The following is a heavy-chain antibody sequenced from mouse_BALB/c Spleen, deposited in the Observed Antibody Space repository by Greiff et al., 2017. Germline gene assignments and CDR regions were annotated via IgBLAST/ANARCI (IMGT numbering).Heavy chain of an antibody. J-gene: IGHJ3*01. D-gene: IGHD3-2*02. CDR3: ARDQGSPFAY. CDR2: IWAGGST. V-gene: IGHV2-9*02. Sequence: VKLVESGPGLVAPSQSLSITCTVSGFSLTSYGVHWVRQPPGKGLEWLGVIWAGGSTNYNSALMSRLSISKDNSKSQVFLKMNSLQTDDTAMYYCARDQGSPFAYWGQGTLVTVSA. CDR1: GFSLTSYG.